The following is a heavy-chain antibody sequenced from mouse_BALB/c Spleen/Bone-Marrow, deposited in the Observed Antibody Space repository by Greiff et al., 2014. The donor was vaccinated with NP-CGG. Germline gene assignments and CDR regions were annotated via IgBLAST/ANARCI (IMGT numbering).Heavy chain of an antibody. CDR1: GYTFTTYY. CDR2: INTNNGGX. D-gene: IGHD5-1*01. CDR3: TRGRTWDFDY. V-gene: IGHV1S81*02. Sequence: LVESGAELVKPGTSVKLSCKASGYTFTTYYMYWVKQRPGKGLEWIGEINTNNGGXXXXXXXXXXVXXTVDKSSSTAYMQRSSLTSEDSAVYYCTRGRTWDFDYWGQGTSLTVSS. J-gene: IGHJ2*02.